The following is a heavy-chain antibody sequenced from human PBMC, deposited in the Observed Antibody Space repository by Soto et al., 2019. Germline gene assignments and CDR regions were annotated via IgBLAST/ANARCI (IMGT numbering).Heavy chain of an antibody. Sequence: GGSLRLSCVGSGFTFRSYGMHWVRQAPGKGLEWVAGISYDGTKKYYGDSVKGRFSISRDNSRQTVYLQMDSLRAEDTSVYYCAKVGSIAVYHYHDAWDVWGQGTTVTVSS. CDR3: AKVGSIAVYHYHDAWDV. CDR2: ISYDGTKK. V-gene: IGHV3-30*18. D-gene: IGHD6-6*01. J-gene: IGHJ6*02. CDR1: GFTFRSYG.